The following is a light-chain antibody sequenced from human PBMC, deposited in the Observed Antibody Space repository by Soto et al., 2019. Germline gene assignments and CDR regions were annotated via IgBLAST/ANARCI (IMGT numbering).Light chain of an antibody. CDR1: QSISSY. Sequence: DLQMTQSPSSLSASLGDSVTITCRASQSISSYLNWYQQKPGKAPKLLIYAAYSLQSGVPSRFSGSGSGTDFTLTISSLQPEDFATYYCQHSYSIPPITCGQGTRLEIK. CDR2: AAY. CDR3: QHSYSIPPIT. J-gene: IGKJ5*01. V-gene: IGKV1-39*01.